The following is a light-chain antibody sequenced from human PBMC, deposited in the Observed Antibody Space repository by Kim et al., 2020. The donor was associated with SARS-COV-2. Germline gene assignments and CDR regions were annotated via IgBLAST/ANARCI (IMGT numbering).Light chain of an antibody. V-gene: IGLV3-19*01. CDR2: GKN. CDR1: SLRSYY. CDR3: NSRDTSGTHHVV. Sequence: SSELTQDPAVSVALGQTVRITCQGDSLRSYYASWYQRKPGQAPVLVIYGKNNRPSGIPDRFSGSSSGNTASLTITGAQAEDEADYYCNSRDTSGTHHVVFGGGTQLTVL. J-gene: IGLJ2*01.